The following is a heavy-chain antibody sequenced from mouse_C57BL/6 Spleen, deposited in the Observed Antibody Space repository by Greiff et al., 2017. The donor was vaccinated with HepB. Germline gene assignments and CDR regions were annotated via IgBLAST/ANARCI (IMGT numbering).Heavy chain of an antibody. CDR1: GYTFTSYT. Sequence: QVQLQQSGAELARPGASVKMSCKASGYTFTSYTMHWVKQRPGQGLEWIGYINPSSGYTKYNQKFKDKATLTADNSSSTAYMQLSSLTSEDAAVYYCARDDYDGAWFAYWGQGTLVTVSA. D-gene: IGHD2-4*01. J-gene: IGHJ3*01. CDR3: ARDDYDGAWFAY. V-gene: IGHV1-4*01. CDR2: INPSSGYT.